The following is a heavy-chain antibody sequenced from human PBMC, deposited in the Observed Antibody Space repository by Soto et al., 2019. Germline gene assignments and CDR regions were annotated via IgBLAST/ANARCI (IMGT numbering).Heavy chain of an antibody. Sequence: ASVEVSCKASGFNFAGCFLHWVRQAPGQGLEWMGWINPNSGATKDAQKFQGRVTMTWDTSISSAYIELVSLRFDDAAVYYCARAVWGSSQEFDNWGQGTRVTVSS. CDR2: INPNSGAT. CDR3: ARAVWGSSQEFDN. V-gene: IGHV1-2*02. CDR1: GFNFAGCF. J-gene: IGHJ4*02. D-gene: IGHD3-16*01.